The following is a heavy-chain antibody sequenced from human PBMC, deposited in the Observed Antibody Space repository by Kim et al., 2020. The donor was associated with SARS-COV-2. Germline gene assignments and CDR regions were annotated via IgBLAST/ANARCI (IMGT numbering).Heavy chain of an antibody. V-gene: IGHV1-3*01. J-gene: IGHJ4*02. D-gene: IGHD3-3*01. CDR1: GYTFTSYA. CDR2: INAGNGNT. CDR3: ARDPRLTIFGVVIAPLYYFDY. Sequence: ASVKVSCKASGYTFTSYAMHWVCQAPGQRLEWMGWINAGNGNTKYSQKFQGRVTITRDTSASTAYMELSSLRSEDTAVYYCARDPRLTIFGVVIAPLYYFDYWGQGTLVTVSS.